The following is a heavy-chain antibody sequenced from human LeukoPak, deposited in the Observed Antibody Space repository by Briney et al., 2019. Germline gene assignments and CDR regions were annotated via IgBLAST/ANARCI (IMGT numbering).Heavy chain of an antibody. D-gene: IGHD3-22*01. J-gene: IGHJ4*02. CDR2: INHSGST. CDR3: ARSLHYYDSSGPDY. Sequence: PSETLSLTCAVYGGSFSGYYWSWIRQPPGKGLEWIGEINHSGSTNYNPSLKSRVTISVDTSENQFSLKLSSVTAADTAVYYCARSLHYYDSSGPDYWGQGTLVTVSS. V-gene: IGHV4-34*01. CDR1: GGSFSGYY.